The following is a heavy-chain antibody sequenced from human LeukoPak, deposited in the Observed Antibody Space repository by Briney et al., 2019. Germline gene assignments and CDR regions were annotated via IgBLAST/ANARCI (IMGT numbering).Heavy chain of an antibody. CDR2: ISAYNGNT. J-gene: IGHJ4*02. D-gene: IGHD2-8*01. V-gene: IGHV1-18*01. CDR1: GYTFTSYG. CDR3: ARERGYCTNGVCSYYFDY. Sequence: ASVKVSCKASGYTFTSYGISWVRQAPGQGLEWMGWISAYNGNTNYAQKLQGRVTMTTDTSTSTAYMELRSLRSDDTAVYYCARERGYCTNGVCSYYFDYWGQGTLVTVSS.